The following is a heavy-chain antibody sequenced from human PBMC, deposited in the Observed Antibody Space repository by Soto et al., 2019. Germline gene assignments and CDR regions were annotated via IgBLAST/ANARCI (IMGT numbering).Heavy chain of an antibody. CDR1: GGTFSSYA. Sequence: QVQLVQSGAEVKKPGSSVKVSCKASGGTFSSYAISWVRQAPGQGLEWMGGIIPIFGTANYAQKFQGRVTITADESTSTAYMELGSLRSEDTAVYYCARGGTMGTEDYYYYGMDVWGQGTTVTVSS. D-gene: IGHD7-27*01. J-gene: IGHJ6*02. CDR3: ARGGTMGTEDYYYYGMDV. CDR2: IIPIFGTA. V-gene: IGHV1-69*01.